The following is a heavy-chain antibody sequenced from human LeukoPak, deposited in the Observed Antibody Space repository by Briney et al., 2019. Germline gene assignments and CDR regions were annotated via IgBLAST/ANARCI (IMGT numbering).Heavy chain of an antibody. Sequence: KISCKASGGTFSSYAISWVRQAPGQGLEWMGRIIPILGIANYAQKFQGRVTITADKSTSTAYMELSSLRSEDTAVYYCARGAAAGKDYWGQGTLVTVSS. CDR1: GGTFSSYA. CDR3: ARGAAAGKDY. CDR2: IIPILGIA. D-gene: IGHD6-13*01. J-gene: IGHJ4*02. V-gene: IGHV1-69*04.